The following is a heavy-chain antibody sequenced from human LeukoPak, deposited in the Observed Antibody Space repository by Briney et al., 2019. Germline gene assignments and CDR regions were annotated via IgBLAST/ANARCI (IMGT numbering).Heavy chain of an antibody. J-gene: IGHJ5*02. CDR2: ISVYSGHT. V-gene: IGHV1-18*01. CDR1: GYTFADYG. D-gene: IGHD2-2*01. CDR3: ARAVVVPAAPVRVSYNWFDP. Sequence: ASVKVSCKASGYTFADYGLSWVRQVPGQGLEWMGWISVYSGHTNYAEALQGRVTMTTDTSTSTAYMELRSLRSDDTAVYYCARAVVVPAAPVRVSYNWFDPWGQGTLVTVSS.